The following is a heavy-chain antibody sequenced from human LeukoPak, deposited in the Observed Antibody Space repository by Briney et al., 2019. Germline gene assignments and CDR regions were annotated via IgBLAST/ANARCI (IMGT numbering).Heavy chain of an antibody. CDR2: TYYRSKWYN. V-gene: IGHV6-1*01. Sequence: SQTLSLTRAISGDSVSSNSAAWNWIRQSPSRGLEWLGRTYYRSKWYNDYAVSVKSRITINPDTSKNQFSLQLNSVTPEDTAVYYCARLPRGYSSSAYNWFDPWGQGTLVTVSS. CDR3: ARLPRGYSSSAYNWFDP. D-gene: IGHD6-6*01. J-gene: IGHJ5*02. CDR1: GDSVSSNSAA.